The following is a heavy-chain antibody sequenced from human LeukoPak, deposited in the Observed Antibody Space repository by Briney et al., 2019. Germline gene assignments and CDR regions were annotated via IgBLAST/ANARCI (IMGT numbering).Heavy chain of an antibody. V-gene: IGHV3-30-3*01. Sequence: GGSLRLSCAASGLTFNNYAMNWVRQAPGKGLDWVAVISYDGTNKYYADSVKGRFTISRDNSKNTLYLQMNSLRAEDTAVYYCARGRIGERGYSFGEGGWTIDYWGQGTLVTVSS. CDR3: ARGRIGERGYSFGEGGWTIDY. CDR1: GLTFNNYA. J-gene: IGHJ4*02. CDR2: ISYDGTNK. D-gene: IGHD5-18*01.